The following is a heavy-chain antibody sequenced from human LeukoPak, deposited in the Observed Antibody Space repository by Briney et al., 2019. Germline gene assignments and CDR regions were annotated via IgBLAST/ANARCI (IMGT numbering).Heavy chain of an antibody. J-gene: IGHJ6*03. CDR2: ISGSGGST. CDR3: AKGQLSGLGAYYYYMDV. CDR1: GFTFSSYG. D-gene: IGHD6-25*01. Sequence: GGSLRLSCAASGFTFSSYGMSWVRQAPGKGLEWVSAISGSGGSTYYADSVKGRFTISRDNSKNTLYLQMNSLRAEDTAVYYCAKGQLSGLGAYYYYMDVWGKGTTVTISS. V-gene: IGHV3-23*01.